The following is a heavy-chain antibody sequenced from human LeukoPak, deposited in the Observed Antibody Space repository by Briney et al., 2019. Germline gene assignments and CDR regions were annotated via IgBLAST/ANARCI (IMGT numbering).Heavy chain of an antibody. D-gene: IGHD1-1*01. J-gene: IGHJ4*02. Sequence: TVGSLRLSCAASGFTVSSNYMSWVRQAPGKGLEWVSVSYSGGDTYYPDSVKGRFTVSRDNPKNTVYLQMTSLRAEDTAVYFCARSPVLDRNDWSFADWGQGTLVTVSS. CDR1: GFTVSSNY. CDR2: SYSGGDT. CDR3: ARSPVLDRNDWSFAD. V-gene: IGHV3-53*01.